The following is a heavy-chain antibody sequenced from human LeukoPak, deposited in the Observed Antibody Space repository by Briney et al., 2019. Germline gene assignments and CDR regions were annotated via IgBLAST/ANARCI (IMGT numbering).Heavy chain of an antibody. V-gene: IGHV3-23*01. Sequence: PGGSLRLSCAASGFTFSSYAMSWVRQAPGKGLEWVSAISGSGGSTYYADSVKGRFTISRDNSKNTLYLQMNGLRAEDTAVYYCAKNFAWFGELYFDYWGQGTLVTVSS. J-gene: IGHJ4*02. CDR2: ISGSGGST. CDR1: GFTFSSYA. CDR3: AKNFAWFGELYFDY. D-gene: IGHD3-10*01.